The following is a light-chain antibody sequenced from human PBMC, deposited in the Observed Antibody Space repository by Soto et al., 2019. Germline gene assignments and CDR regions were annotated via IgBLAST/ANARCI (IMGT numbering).Light chain of an antibody. CDR3: MQALQSPLA. Sequence: DIVVTQSPLSLPVTPGEPASISCRSSQSLLHSNGYNYLYWYLQKPGQSPQLLIHLGSHRASGVPDRISGSGSGTDFTLKISRVEAEDVGLYYCMQALQSPLAFGQGTKVEIK. J-gene: IGKJ1*01. CDR2: LGS. CDR1: QSLLHSNGYNY. V-gene: IGKV2-28*01.